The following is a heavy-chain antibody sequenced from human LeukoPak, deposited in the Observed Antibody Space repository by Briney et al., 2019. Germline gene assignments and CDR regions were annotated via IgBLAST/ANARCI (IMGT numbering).Heavy chain of an antibody. D-gene: IGHD3-16*01. J-gene: IGHJ4*02. CDR2: IKSKTDGETT. CDR3: LTDPSYETNN. Sequence: SCKASGYTFPTSGISWVRQAPGKGLEWIGRIKSKTDGETTDYAAPLRGRFSISRDDSKDTLYLQMNSLKAEDTAVYYCLTDPSYETNNWGQGTLVTVSS. CDR1: GYTFPTSG. V-gene: IGHV3-15*01.